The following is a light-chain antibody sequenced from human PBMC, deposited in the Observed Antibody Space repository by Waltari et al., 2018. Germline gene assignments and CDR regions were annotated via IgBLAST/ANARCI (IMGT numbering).Light chain of an antibody. CDR3: CSYTRSSTYV. J-gene: IGLJ1*01. CDR1: NPDVGGSNF. V-gene: IGLV2-14*03. Sequence: QSALSQPASVSGSPGQSITISCSGTNPDVGGSNFCSWYQQYPDKAPKVIIYDTDRPSGVSHRFSGSKFGNTASLTISGLQAEDEADYYCCSYTRSSTYVFGTGTKVTVL. CDR2: DT.